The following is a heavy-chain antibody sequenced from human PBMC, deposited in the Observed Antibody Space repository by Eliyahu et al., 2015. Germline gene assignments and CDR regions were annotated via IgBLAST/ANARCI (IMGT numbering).Heavy chain of an antibody. CDR1: XFTLSXXG. Sequence: QVQLVESGGGVVQPGXSLRLSCAASXFTLSXXGXXWVRQAPGKGLEWVGVIWYDGSNKYYADSVKGRFTISRDNSKNTLYLQMNSLRAEDTAVYYCARDEDRLGRITIFGVASGPFDYWGQGTLVTVSS. V-gene: IGHV3-33*01. D-gene: IGHD3-3*01. CDR2: IWYDGSNK. CDR3: ARDEDRLGRITIFGVASGPFDY. J-gene: IGHJ4*02.